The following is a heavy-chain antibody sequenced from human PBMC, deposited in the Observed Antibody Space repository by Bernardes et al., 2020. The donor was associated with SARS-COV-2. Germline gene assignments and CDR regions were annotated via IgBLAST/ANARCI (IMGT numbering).Heavy chain of an antibody. CDR1: GFTFSNYV. D-gene: IGHD2-15*01. J-gene: IGHJ4*02. CDR3: ARDGCIGKICYPLDY. CDR2: ISANGVTT. V-gene: IGHV3-23*01. Sequence: GGSLRLSCAASGFTFSNYVINWVRQAPGKGPEWVSTISANGVTTYYADSVRGRFTISRDNSKNTLYLQMNGLRAEDTALYHCARDGCIGKICYPLDYWGPGTPVTVSS.